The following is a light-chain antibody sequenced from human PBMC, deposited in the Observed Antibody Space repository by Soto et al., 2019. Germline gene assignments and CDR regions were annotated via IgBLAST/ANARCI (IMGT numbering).Light chain of an antibody. CDR3: QQYSERWT. J-gene: IGKJ1*01. V-gene: IGKV3-15*01. CDR2: GAS. Sequence: VVMTQSPATLSVSPGERATLSCRASQSVYSNLAWYQQKPGQAPRLLISGASTRATGIPARFSGSGSGTEFTLTISSLQSEDFAVYFCQQYSERWTFGQWTKVEIK. CDR1: QSVYSN.